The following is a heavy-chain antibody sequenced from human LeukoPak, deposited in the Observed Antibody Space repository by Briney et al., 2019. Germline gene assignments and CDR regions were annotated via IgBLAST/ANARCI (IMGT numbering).Heavy chain of an antibody. J-gene: IGHJ4*02. CDR3: AKDKGDYYDSSGYYWDY. Sequence: QAGGSLRLSCAASGFTFSSYAMSWVRQAPGKGLEWVSAISGSGGSTYYADSVKGRFTISRDNSKNTLYLQMNSLRAEDTAVYYCAKDKGDYYDSSGYYWDYWGQGTLVTVSS. CDR1: GFTFSSYA. CDR2: ISGSGGST. V-gene: IGHV3-23*01. D-gene: IGHD3-22*01.